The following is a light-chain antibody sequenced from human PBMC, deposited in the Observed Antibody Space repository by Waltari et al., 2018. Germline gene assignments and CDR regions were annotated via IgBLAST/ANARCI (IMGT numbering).Light chain of an antibody. J-gene: IGLJ1*01. CDR1: TLPKQS. CDR3: QSTDSSSTFYV. V-gene: IGLV3-25*03. CDR2: KDT. Sequence: SYELTQPPSVSVFPGQTARITSPGDTLPKQSVYWYQQRPGQAPLLVTYKDTERPSGIPERFSGSTSGTTVTLTITGVQAEDEADYYCQSTDSSSTFYVFGPGTKVTVL.